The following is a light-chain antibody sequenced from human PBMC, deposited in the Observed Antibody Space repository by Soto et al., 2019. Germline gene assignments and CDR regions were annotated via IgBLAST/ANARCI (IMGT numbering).Light chain of an antibody. CDR1: QSVGST. V-gene: IGKV3-15*01. Sequence: EIFMTQSPATLSVFPGERVILSCRASQSVGSTLAWYHQKPGQAPRLLIRGASTRATGVPARFSGSGSGTEFTLTISSLQSEDFAVYYCQQYSSSLTFGGGTTLEIK. J-gene: IGKJ4*02. CDR2: GAS. CDR3: QQYSSSLT.